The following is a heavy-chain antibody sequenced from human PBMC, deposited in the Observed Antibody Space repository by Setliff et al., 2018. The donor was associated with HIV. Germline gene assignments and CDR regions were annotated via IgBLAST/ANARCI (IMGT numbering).Heavy chain of an antibody. D-gene: IGHD3-22*01. CDR3: ARGADHFDTSGYYSFFDP. V-gene: IGHV1-2*06. J-gene: IGHJ5*02. CDR2: ISPDIGDT. Sequence: ASVKVSCKASGYTFNDNYIHWVRRAPGQGLEWMGRISPDIGDTNYAQMFHGRVTMTRDTSISTTYMELSSLKSDDTAVYYCARGADHFDTSGYYSFFDPWGQGTLVTVSS. CDR1: GYTFNDNY.